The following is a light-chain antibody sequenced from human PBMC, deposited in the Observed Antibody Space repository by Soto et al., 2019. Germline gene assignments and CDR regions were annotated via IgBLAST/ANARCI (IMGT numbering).Light chain of an antibody. CDR3: QQSFSAPLT. CDR2: AAS. Sequence: DIQMTQSPSSLSASVVDRVSITFRASQIISNSLNWYQQRPAKAPRLLIYAASNLHSGVPSRFSGSGSGSDFTLSIGSLQREDFATYYCQQSFSAPLTFGGGTKVDIK. V-gene: IGKV1-39*01. CDR1: QIISNS. J-gene: IGKJ4*01.